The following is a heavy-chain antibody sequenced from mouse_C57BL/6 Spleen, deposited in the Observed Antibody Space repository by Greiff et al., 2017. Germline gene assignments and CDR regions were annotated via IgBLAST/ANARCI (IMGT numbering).Heavy chain of an antibody. D-gene: IGHD2-4*01. CDR2: IYPGSGST. J-gene: IGHJ3*01. CDR3: ASLYDYDVGFAY. V-gene: IGHV1-55*01. CDR1: GYTFTSYW. Sequence: QVQLQQPGAELVKPGASVKMSCKASGYTFTSYWITWVKQRPGQGLEWIGDIYPGSGSTNYNEKFKSKATLTVDTSSSTAYMQLSSLTSEDSAVYYCASLYDYDVGFAYWGQGTLVTVSA.